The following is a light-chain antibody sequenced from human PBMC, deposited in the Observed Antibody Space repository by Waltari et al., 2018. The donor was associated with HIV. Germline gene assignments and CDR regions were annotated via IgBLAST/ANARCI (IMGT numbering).Light chain of an antibody. CDR3: QQRSNWPPGRLT. CDR1: QSVSSY. CDR2: DAA. Sequence: EIVLTQSPATLSLSPGERATLPCRASQSVSSYLAWYQQKPGQAPRLRIYDAANRATGIPARFTGSGAGTDFTLTISSLDPEDFAVYYCQQRSNWPPGRLTFGGGTKVEIK. J-gene: IGKJ4*01. V-gene: IGKV3-11*01.